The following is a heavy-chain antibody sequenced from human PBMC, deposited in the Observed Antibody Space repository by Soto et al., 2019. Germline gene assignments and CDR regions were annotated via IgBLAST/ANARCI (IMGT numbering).Heavy chain of an antibody. D-gene: IGHD5-12*01. V-gene: IGHV3-23*01. CDR2: ISGSGGST. J-gene: IGHJ4*02. CDR3: ASIEYSGYGDFDY. CDR1: GFTFSSYA. Sequence: EVQLLESGGGLVQPGGSLRLSCAASGFTFSSYAMSWVRHAPGKGLEWVAAISGSGGSTYYADSVKGRFTISRDNSKNTLYLQMNSLRAEDTAVYYCASIEYSGYGDFDYWGQGTLVTVSS.